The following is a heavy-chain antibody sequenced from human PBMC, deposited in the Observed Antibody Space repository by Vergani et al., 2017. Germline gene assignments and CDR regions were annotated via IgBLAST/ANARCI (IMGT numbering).Heavy chain of an antibody. CDR3: ARGGYSSSWYYFDY. CDR1: GGSISSYY. D-gene: IGHD6-13*01. Sequence: QVQLQESGPGLVKPSETLSLTCTVSGGSISSYYWSWIRQPPGRGLEWIGYIFYSGTTNYNPALKSRVPISVDTSKNQVSLKLLAVTAADTAVYYCARGGYSSSWYYFDYWGQGTLVTVSS. J-gene: IGHJ4*02. CDR2: IFYSGTT. V-gene: IGHV4-59*01.